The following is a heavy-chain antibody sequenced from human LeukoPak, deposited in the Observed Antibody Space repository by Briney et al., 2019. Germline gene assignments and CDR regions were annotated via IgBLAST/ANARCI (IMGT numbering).Heavy chain of an antibody. CDR1: GFTFSSYG. Sequence: PGGSLRLSCAASGFTFSSYGVHWVRQAPGKGLEWVAFIRYDGSNKYYAGSVKGRFTISRDNSKNTLYLQMNSLRAEDTAVYYCAKDPAYSGYDYYYMDVWGKGTTVTVSS. V-gene: IGHV3-30*02. CDR3: AKDPAYSGYDYYYMDV. D-gene: IGHD5-12*01. J-gene: IGHJ6*03. CDR2: IRYDGSNK.